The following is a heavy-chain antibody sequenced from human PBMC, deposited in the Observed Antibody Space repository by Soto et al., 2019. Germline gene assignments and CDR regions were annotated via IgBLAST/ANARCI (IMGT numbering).Heavy chain of an antibody. D-gene: IGHD3-10*01. Sequence: QITLKESGPTLVKPTQPLTLTCTFSGFSLSTSGIGVGWIRQPPGKALEWLALIYWDDDKRYSPSLKSRLTITKDTSKNQLVLTVTNMDPVDTATYYCAHRLSRTPASGSGSWGPYYFDYWGQGTLVTVSS. CDR2: IYWDDDK. CDR3: AHRLSRTPASGSGSWGPYYFDY. J-gene: IGHJ4*02. V-gene: IGHV2-5*02. CDR1: GFSLSTSGIG.